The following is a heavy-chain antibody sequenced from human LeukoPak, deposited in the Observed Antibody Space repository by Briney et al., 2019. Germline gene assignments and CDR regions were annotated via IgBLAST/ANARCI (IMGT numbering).Heavy chain of an antibody. CDR2: RYDGSNK. J-gene: IGHJ4*02. Sequence: GGSLRLSCAASGFTFSSYGMHLRYDGSNKYYADSVKGRFTISRDNSKNSLYLQMNSLRAEDTAVYYCARGPMVRGPDYWGQGTLVTVSS. D-gene: IGHD3-10*01. V-gene: IGHV3-30*02. CDR1: GFTFSSYG. CDR3: ARGPMVRGPDY.